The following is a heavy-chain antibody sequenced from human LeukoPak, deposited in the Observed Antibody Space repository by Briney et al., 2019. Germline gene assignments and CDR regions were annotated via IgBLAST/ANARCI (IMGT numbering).Heavy chain of an antibody. CDR1: GGSVSSGSYY. Sequence: SETLSFTCTVSGGSVSSGSYYWSWIRQPPGTGLEWIGYIYYSGSTNYNPSLKSRVTISVDTSKNQFSLKLSSVTAADTAVYYCARARRWELLESWGQGTLVTVSS. D-gene: IGHD1-26*01. J-gene: IGHJ5*02. CDR2: IYYSGST. CDR3: ARARRWELLES. V-gene: IGHV4-61*01.